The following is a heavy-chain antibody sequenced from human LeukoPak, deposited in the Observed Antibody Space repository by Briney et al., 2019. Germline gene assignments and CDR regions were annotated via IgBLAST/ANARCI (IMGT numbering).Heavy chain of an antibody. CDR3: ARHERGKNAFNL. V-gene: IGHV4-39*01. CDR1: GGSISSSSHY. J-gene: IGHJ3*01. CDR2: FYYSGST. Sequence: PSETLPLTCTVSGGSISSSSHYWGWIRQPPGKGLEWIGSFYYSGSTYYNPSLKSRVTISVDTSKNQFSLKMSSVTAADTAVYYCARHERGKNAFNLWGQGTMVTVSS.